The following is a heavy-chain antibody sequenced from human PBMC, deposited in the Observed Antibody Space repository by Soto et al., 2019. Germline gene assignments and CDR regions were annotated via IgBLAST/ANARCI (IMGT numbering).Heavy chain of an antibody. J-gene: IGHJ5*02. D-gene: IGHD2-8*01. V-gene: IGHV1-2*04. CDR1: GYTFTGNY. CDR3: VREGVGPTYGWFDP. Sequence: QVQLVQSGAEVKKPGASVKVSCEATGYTFTGNYLHWVRQAPGQGLEWMGWIHPHSGATKYAQKFQGWVTMTRDTSISTAYLNPSSLKSNDTAVYYCVREGVGPTYGWFDPWGQETLVTVSS. CDR2: IHPHSGAT.